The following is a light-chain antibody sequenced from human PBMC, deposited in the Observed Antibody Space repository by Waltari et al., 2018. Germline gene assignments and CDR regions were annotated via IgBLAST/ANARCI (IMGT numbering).Light chain of an antibody. CDR1: QSGSRA. CDR3: QHYLRLPVT. V-gene: IGKV3-20*01. CDR2: GAS. Sequence: EIVLTQSPGTLSLSLGERATVSCRASQSGSRALAWYQQQPGQAPRLLIYGASTRTTGIPDRVSGSGSGTDFSLTISRLEPDDFAVYYCQHYLRLPVTFGQGTTVEI. J-gene: IGKJ1*01.